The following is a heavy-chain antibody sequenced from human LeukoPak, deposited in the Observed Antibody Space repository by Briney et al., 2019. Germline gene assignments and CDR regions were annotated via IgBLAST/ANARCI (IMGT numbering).Heavy chain of an antibody. CDR2: ISSSSSTI. CDR3: ASIRMGAAAGYDPYYFDY. V-gene: IGHV3-48*01. D-gene: IGHD6-13*01. Sequence: SGGSLRLSRAASGFTFSSYSMNWVRQAPGKGLEWLSDISSSSSTIHYADSVEGRFTISRDNAKNSLYLQMNNLRAEDTAVYYCASIRMGAAAGYDPYYFDYWGQGTLVTVSS. J-gene: IGHJ4*02. CDR1: GFTFSSYS.